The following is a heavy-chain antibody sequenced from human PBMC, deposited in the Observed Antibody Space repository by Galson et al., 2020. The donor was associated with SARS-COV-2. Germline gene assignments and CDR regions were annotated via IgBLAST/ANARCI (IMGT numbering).Heavy chain of an antibody. CDR2: ISSSSSTI. CDR1: GFTFSSYS. Sequence: GGSLRLSCAASGFTFSSYSMNWVRQAPGKGLEWVSYISSSSSTIYYADSVKGRFTISRDNAKNSLYLQMNSLRAEDTAVYYCARDDPVDYPGAFDIWGQGTMVTVSS. D-gene: IGHD4-17*01. J-gene: IGHJ3*02. CDR3: ARDDPVDYPGAFDI. V-gene: IGHV3-48*01.